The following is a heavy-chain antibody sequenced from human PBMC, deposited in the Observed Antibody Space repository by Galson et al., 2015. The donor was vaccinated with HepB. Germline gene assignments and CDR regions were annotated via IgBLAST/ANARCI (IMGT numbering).Heavy chain of an antibody. V-gene: IGHV1-2*02. CDR1: GYTFTGYY. J-gene: IGHJ4*02. CDR2: TNPNSGGT. Sequence: SVKVSCKASGYTFTGYYMHWVRQAPGQGLEWMGWTNPNSGGTNYAQKFQGRVTMTTDTSISTAYMELSRLRSDDTAVYYCAIGYRLQFLEWFPPDYWGQGTLVTVSS. CDR3: AIGYRLQFLEWFPPDY. D-gene: IGHD3-3*01.